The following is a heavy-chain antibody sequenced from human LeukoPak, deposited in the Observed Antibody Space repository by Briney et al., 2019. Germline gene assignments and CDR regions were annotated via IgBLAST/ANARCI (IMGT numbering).Heavy chain of an antibody. CDR2: INPNSGGT. J-gene: IGHJ6*02. D-gene: IGHD3-10*01. CDR1: GYTFTGYY. Sequence: ASVKVSCKASGYTFTGYYMHWVRQAPGQGLEWMGWINPNSGGTNYAQKFQGRVTMTRDTSISTAYTELSRLRSDDTAVYYCARRWFGELSPYGMDVWGQGTTVTVSS. V-gene: IGHV1-2*02. CDR3: ARRWFGELSPYGMDV.